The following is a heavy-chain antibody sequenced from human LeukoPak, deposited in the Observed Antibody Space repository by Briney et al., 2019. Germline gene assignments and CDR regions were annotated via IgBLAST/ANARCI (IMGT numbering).Heavy chain of an antibody. Sequence: GASVKVSCKASGYTFTGYYMHWVQQAPGQGLEWMGWINPNSGGTNYAQKFQGRVTMTRDTSISTAYMELSRLRSDDTAVYYCAKVSYYDNSGDYYGAPDDYYGMDVWGQGTTVTVSS. CDR2: INPNSGGT. V-gene: IGHV1-2*02. CDR1: GYTFTGYY. D-gene: IGHD3-22*01. J-gene: IGHJ6*02. CDR3: AKVSYYDNSGDYYGAPDDYYGMDV.